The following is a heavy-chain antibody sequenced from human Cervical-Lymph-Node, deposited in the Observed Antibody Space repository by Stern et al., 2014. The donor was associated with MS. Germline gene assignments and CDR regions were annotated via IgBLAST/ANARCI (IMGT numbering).Heavy chain of an antibody. D-gene: IGHD2-2*01. V-gene: IGHV1-69*09. CDR2: IIPILGIA. J-gene: IGHJ5*02. Sequence: QVQLVESGAEEKKPGSSVKVSCKASGGTFSSYTISWVRQAPGQGLEWMGRIIPILGIANYAQKFQGRVTITADKSTSTAYMELSSLRSEDTAVYYCAREDIVVVPAACGWFDPWGQGTLVTVSS. CDR1: GGTFSSYT. CDR3: AREDIVVVPAACGWFDP.